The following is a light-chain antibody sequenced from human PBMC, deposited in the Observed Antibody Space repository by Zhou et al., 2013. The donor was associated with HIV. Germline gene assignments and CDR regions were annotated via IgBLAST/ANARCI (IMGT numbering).Light chain of an antibody. CDR2: AAS. V-gene: IGKV1-39*01. CDR1: QRISTY. Sequence: DIQMTQSPSSLSASVGGRVTITCRASQRISTYLNWYQQKPGKAPKLLISAASYLQTGVPSRFSGSGSETDFTLTISSLQPEDFATYYCQQSFSTPQTFGQGTKVEIK. CDR3: QQSFSTPQT. J-gene: IGKJ1*01.